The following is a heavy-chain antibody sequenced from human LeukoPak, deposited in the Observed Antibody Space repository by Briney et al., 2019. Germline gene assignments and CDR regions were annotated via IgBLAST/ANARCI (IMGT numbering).Heavy chain of an antibody. CDR2: INHSGST. Sequence: SETLSLTCAVYGGSFSGYYWSWIRQPPGKGLEWIGEINHSGSTNYNPSLKSRATISVDTSKNQFSLKLSSVTAADTAVYYCASYNPVPGGWYNWFDPWGQGTLVTVSS. CDR1: GGSFSGYY. V-gene: IGHV4-34*01. J-gene: IGHJ5*02. CDR3: ASYNPVPGGWYNWFDP. D-gene: IGHD1-1*01.